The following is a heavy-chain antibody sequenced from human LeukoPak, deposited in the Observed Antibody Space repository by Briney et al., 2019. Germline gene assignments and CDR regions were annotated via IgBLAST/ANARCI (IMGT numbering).Heavy chain of an antibody. CDR1: GFTFSSYN. J-gene: IGHJ4*02. CDR3: AKSPGIITTYFDY. CDR2: ITSSSSTI. D-gene: IGHD3-22*01. V-gene: IGHV3-48*02. Sequence: GGSLRLSCAASGFTFSSYNMNWVRQAPGKGLEWVPYITSSSSTIYYADSVKGRFTISRDNAKNSLFLQMNSLRDEDTAVYYCAKSPGIITTYFDYWGQGALVTVSS.